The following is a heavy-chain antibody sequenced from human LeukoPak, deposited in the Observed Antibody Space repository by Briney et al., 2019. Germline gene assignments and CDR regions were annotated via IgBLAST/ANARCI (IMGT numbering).Heavy chain of an antibody. J-gene: IGHJ4*02. Sequence: GGSLRLSCAASGFTVSSNYMSWVRQAPGKGLVWVSRIASDGSTVYADSVKGRFTISRDNAKDTVYLQMNSLRVEDTAVYYCIGSGGWPGYWGQGTLVTVSS. CDR1: GFTVSSNY. CDR2: IASDGST. CDR3: IGSGGWPGY. V-gene: IGHV3-74*01. D-gene: IGHD1-26*01.